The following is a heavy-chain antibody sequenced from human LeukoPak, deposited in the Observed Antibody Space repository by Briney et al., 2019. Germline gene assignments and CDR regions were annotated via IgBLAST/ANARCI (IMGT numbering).Heavy chain of an antibody. CDR1: GYTFTSYD. D-gene: IGHD3-3*01. V-gene: IGHV1-8*01. CDR3: ARVLNYDFRSGYYTGMGVYNY. CDR2: MNPNSGNT. J-gene: IGHJ4*02. Sequence: GASVKVSCKASGYTFTSYDINWVRQATGQGLEWMGWMNPNSGNTGYAQKFQGRVTMTRNTSISTAYTELSSLRSEDTAVYYCARVLNYDFRSGYYTGMGVYNYWGQGTLVTVSS.